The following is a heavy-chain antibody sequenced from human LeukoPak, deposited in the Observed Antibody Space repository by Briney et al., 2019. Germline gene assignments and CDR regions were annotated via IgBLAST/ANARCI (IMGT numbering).Heavy chain of an antibody. CDR2: ISYDGSNK. CDR1: GFSFSSYD. CDR3: ARDRIAGFGELSRFDY. D-gene: IGHD3-10*01. J-gene: IGHJ4*02. V-gene: IGHV3-30*03. Sequence: GGSLRLSCAASGFSFSSYDMGWVRQAPGKGLEWVAVISYDGSNKYYADSVKGRFTISRDNSKNTLYLQMNSLRAEDTAVYYCARDRIAGFGELSRFDYWGQGTLVTVSS.